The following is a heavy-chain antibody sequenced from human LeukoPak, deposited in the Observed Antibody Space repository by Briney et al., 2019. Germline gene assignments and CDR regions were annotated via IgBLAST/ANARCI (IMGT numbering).Heavy chain of an antibody. J-gene: IGHJ5*02. CDR2: IYYSGST. D-gene: IGHD3-3*01. V-gene: IGHV4-31*03. Sequence: SETLPLTCTVSGGSISSGGYYWSWIRQHPGKGLEWIGYIYYSGSTYYNPSLKSRVTISVDTSKNQFSLKLSSVTAADTAVYYCASKYYDFWSGQNWFDPWGQGTLVTVSS. CDR3: ASKYYDFWSGQNWFDP. CDR1: GGSISSGGYY.